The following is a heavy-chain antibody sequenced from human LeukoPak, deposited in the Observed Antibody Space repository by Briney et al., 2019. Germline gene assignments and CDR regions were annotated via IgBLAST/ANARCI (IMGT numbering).Heavy chain of an antibody. CDR2: IIPVLGIA. J-gene: IGHJ4*02. D-gene: IGHD4-17*01. CDR1: GGTFSSYA. Sequence: ASVKVSCKASGGTFSSYAISWVRQAPGQGLEWMGRIIPVLGIANYAQKFQGRVTITADKSTSTAYMELSSLRSEDTAVYYCARDYGYYFDYWGQGTLVTVSS. CDR3: ARDYGYYFDY. V-gene: IGHV1-69*04.